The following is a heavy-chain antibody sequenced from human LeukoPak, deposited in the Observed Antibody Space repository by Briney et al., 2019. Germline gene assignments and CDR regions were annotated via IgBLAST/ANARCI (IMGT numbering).Heavy chain of an antibody. D-gene: IGHD2-2*01. CDR3: ARANFLSCSSTSCLFDY. V-gene: IGHV1-2*02. Sequence: ASVKVSCKASEYTFTDYYLHWVRQAPGQGLEWMGWINPVSGGTNYVQKFQGRVTITRDTSISTAYMELSRLRSDDTAVYYCARANFLSCSSTSCLFDYWGQGTLVTVSS. J-gene: IGHJ4*02. CDR2: INPVSGGT. CDR1: EYTFTDYY.